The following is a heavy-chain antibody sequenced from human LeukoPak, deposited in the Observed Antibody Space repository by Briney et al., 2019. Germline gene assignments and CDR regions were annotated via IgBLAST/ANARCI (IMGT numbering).Heavy chain of an antibody. CDR2: IYYSGSI. J-gene: IGHJ6*03. CDR3: ASSYYYYMDV. Sequence: SETLSLTCTVSGGSISSYYWSWIRQPPGKGLEWIGYIYYSGSINYNPSLKSRVTISVDTSKNQFSLKLSSVTAADTAVYYCASSYYYYMDVWGKGTRSPSP. V-gene: IGHV4-59*01. CDR1: GGSISSYY.